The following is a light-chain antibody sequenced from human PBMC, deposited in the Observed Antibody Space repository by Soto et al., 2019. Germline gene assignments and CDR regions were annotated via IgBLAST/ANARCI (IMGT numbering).Light chain of an antibody. V-gene: IGKV3-11*01. CDR1: QSVNRY. CDR3: QQRSNLLT. J-gene: IGKJ4*01. Sequence: EIVLTQSPATLSLSPGERATLSCRASQSVNRYLAWFQQKPGQAPRLLIYDASNRATGIPARFSGSGSGTDFTLTINSLEPEDFAVYYCQQRSNLLTFGGGTKVEIK. CDR2: DAS.